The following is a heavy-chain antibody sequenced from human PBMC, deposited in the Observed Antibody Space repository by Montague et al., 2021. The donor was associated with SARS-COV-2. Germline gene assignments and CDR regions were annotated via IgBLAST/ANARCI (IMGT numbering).Heavy chain of an antibody. Sequence: LRLFCAASGFTFNNYAMHWVRQAPGKGLEWVAIISYDGSNKYYADSVKGRFAISRDNSKNTLYLQMNGLRAEDTAVYYCVRASLIKARIAVAGTTVYWGQGTLVTISS. CDR3: VRASLIKARIAVAGTTVY. CDR1: GFTFNNYA. J-gene: IGHJ4*02. V-gene: IGHV3-30*09. D-gene: IGHD6-19*01. CDR2: ISYDGSNK.